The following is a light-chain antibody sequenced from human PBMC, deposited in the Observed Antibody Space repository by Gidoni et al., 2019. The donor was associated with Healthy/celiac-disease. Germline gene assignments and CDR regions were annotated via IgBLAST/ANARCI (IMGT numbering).Light chain of an antibody. Sequence: QSVLTQPPSVSGATGQTVTISCTGSSSNIGAGYDVHWYQQLPGTAPKPLIYGNSNRPSGVPDRFSGSKSGTSASLAITGLQAEDEADYYCQSYDSSLSAVVFGGGPKLTVL. V-gene: IGLV1-40*01. J-gene: IGLJ2*01. CDR2: GNS. CDR1: SSNIGAGYD. CDR3: QSYDSSLSAVV.